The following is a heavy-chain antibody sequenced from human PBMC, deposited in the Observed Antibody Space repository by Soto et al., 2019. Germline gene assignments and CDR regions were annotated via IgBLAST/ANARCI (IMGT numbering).Heavy chain of an antibody. Sequence: QVQLVQSGAEVKKPGSSVKVSCKASGGTFSSYAISWVRQAPGQGLEWMGGIIPIFGTANYAQKFQGRVTITADESTSTAYMELSSLRSEDTAVYYCAIEGWEEAARPGEYYYYGMDVWGQGTTVTVSS. V-gene: IGHV1-69*01. CDR2: IIPIFGTA. J-gene: IGHJ6*02. CDR3: AIEGWEEAARPGEYYYYGMDV. D-gene: IGHD6-6*01. CDR1: GGTFSSYA.